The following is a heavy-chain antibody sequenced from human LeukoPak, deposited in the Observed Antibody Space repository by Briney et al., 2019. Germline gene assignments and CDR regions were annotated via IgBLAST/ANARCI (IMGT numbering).Heavy chain of an antibody. CDR3: ARDSHYDFWSGNFDY. V-gene: IGHV3-7*01. D-gene: IGHD3-3*01. J-gene: IGHJ4*02. Sequence: GGSLRLSCAASGFTFSSYWMSWVRQAPGKGLEWVANIKHDGSEKYYVDSVKGRFTISRDNAKNSLYLQINSLRAEDTAVYYCARDSHYDFWSGNFDYWGQGTLVTVSS. CDR2: IKHDGSEK. CDR1: GFTFSSYW.